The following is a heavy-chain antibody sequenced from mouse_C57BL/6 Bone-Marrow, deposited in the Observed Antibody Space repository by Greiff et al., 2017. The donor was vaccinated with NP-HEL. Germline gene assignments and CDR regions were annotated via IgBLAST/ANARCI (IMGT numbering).Heavy chain of an antibody. V-gene: IGHV5-16*01. Sequence: EVQLQESEGGLVQPGSSMKLSCTASGFTFSDYYMAWVRQVPEKGLEWVANINYDGSSTYYLDSLKSRFIISRDNAKNILYLQMSSLKSEDTATYYCARDGGGNYYAMDYWGQGTSVTVSS. CDR1: GFTFSDYY. J-gene: IGHJ4*01. CDR3: ARDGGGNYYAMDY. CDR2: INYDGSST.